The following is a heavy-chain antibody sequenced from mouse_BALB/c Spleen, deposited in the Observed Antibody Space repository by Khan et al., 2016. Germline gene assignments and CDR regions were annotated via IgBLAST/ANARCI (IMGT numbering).Heavy chain of an antibody. CDR2: IRSKANDHAT. CDR1: GFTFSDAW. J-gene: IGHJ3*01. V-gene: IGHV6-6*01. Sequence: EVKLEVSGGGLVQPGGSMKLSCAASGFTFSDAWMDWVRQSQEKGIEWVGEIRSKANDHATYYVESVKGRFTISRDDSKSSVYLQMNRLRAEDTGIYYCTRFAYWGQGTLVTVSA. CDR3: TRFAY.